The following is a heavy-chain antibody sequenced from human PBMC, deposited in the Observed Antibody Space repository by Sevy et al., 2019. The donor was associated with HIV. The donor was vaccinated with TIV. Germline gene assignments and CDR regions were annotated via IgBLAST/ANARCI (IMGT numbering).Heavy chain of an antibody. D-gene: IGHD2-21*01. CDR3: ARDLAVMGTLFQSGNYGMDV. V-gene: IGHV3-48*03. Sequence: GGSLRLSCAASGLTFSSYEMNWVRQAPGKGLEWVSYISSSGSTIYYADSVKGRFTISRDNAKNSLYLQMNSLRAEDTAVYYCARDLAVMGTLFQSGNYGMDVWGQGTTVTVSS. J-gene: IGHJ6*02. CDR1: GLTFSSYE. CDR2: ISSSGSTI.